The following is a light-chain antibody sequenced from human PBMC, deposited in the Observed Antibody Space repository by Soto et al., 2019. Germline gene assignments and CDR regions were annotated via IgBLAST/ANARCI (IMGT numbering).Light chain of an antibody. CDR2: EVG. CDR1: SSDVGGYNY. Sequence: QSVLTQPASVSGSPGQSITISCTGSSSDVGGYNYVSWYQQYPGKAPKLMIYEVGNRPSGVSNRFSGSKSGNTASLTISGLQAEDEADYYFSSYTTSSSYVFGTGTKLTVL. J-gene: IGLJ1*01. CDR3: SSYTTSSSYV. V-gene: IGLV2-14*01.